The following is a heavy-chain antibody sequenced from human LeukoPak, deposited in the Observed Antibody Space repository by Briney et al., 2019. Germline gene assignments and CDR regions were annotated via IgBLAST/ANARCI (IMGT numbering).Heavy chain of an antibody. CDR2: IYHSGGT. CDR3: ERHLNSGWYYFDY. V-gene: IGHV4-38-2*02. D-gene: IGHD6-19*01. Sequence: SETLCLTCTVSGYSINSGYTWGWIGQPPGKGLEWIGNIYHSGGTYYNPSLTSRVTISVDTSKNQFSLKLTSVTAADTAVYYCERHLNSGWYYFDYWGQGTLVTVSS. J-gene: IGHJ4*02. CDR1: GYSINSGYT.